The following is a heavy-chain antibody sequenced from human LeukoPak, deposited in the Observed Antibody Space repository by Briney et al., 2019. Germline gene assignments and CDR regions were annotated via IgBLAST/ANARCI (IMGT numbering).Heavy chain of an antibody. CDR3: ARGFYRVRHDQSTYYFVH. CDR1: GFTFSSLA. J-gene: IGHJ4*02. V-gene: IGHV3-33*01. Sequence: GGSLRLSCATSGFTFSSLAMHWVHQAPGKGLEGLALIWVDGSSKNYTDAVEGRFTISRDNSKNTLFLQMNSLRAEDTAVYYCARGFYRVRHDQSTYYFVHWGQGTLVTVSS. CDR2: IWVDGSSK. D-gene: IGHD3-16*02.